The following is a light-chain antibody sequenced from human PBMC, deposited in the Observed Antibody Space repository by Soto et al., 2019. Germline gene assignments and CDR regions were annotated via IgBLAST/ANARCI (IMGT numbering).Light chain of an antibody. CDR3: LSYTTRTTLV. J-gene: IGLJ2*01. CDR1: SSDIGAYNF. V-gene: IGLV2-14*01. CDR2: EVS. Sequence: QSVLTQPASVSGSPGQSITISCTGTSSDIGAYNFVSWYQQHPGKAPKLMIYEVSNRPSGVSNRFSGSKSGNTASLTISGLQAEDEADYDCLSYTTRTTLVFGGGTKLTV.